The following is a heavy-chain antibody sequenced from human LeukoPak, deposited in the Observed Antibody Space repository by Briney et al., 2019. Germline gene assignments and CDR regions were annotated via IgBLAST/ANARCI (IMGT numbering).Heavy chain of an antibody. CDR3: ASGDPIREYQLLPRNDAFDI. D-gene: IGHD2-2*01. Sequence: ASVKVSCKASGYTFTSYGISSVRQAPGQGLEWMGWISAYNGNTNYAQKLQGRVSMTTDTSTSTAYMELRSLRSDDTAVYYCASGDPIREYQLLPRNDAFDIWGQGTMVTVSS. CDR1: GYTFTSYG. V-gene: IGHV1-18*01. J-gene: IGHJ3*02. CDR2: ISAYNGNT.